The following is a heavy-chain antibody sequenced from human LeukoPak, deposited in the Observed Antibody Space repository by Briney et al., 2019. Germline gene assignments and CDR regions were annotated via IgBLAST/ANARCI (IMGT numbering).Heavy chain of an antibody. Sequence: SETLSLTCTVSGGSISSYYWSWIRQPPGKGLEWIGYIYYSGSTNYNPSLKSRVTISVDTSKNQFSLKLSSVTAADTAVYYCAREGSGWDHFAFDIWGQGTMVTVSS. CDR2: IYYSGST. CDR3: AREGSGWDHFAFDI. V-gene: IGHV4-59*01. CDR1: GGSISSYY. J-gene: IGHJ3*02. D-gene: IGHD6-19*01.